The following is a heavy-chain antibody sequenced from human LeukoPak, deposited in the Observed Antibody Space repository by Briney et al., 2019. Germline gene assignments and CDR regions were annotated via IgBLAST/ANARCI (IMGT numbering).Heavy chain of an antibody. Sequence: GGSLRLSCAASGFTFSSYGMHWVRQAPGKGLEWVAVISYDGSNKYYADSVKGRFTISRDNSKNTLYLQMNSLRAEDTAVYYCAKRGYDYFTNWFDPWGQEPWSPSPQ. CDR1: GFTFSSYG. CDR2: ISYDGSNK. CDR3: AKRGYDYFTNWFDP. V-gene: IGHV3-30*18. D-gene: IGHD5-12*01. J-gene: IGHJ5*02.